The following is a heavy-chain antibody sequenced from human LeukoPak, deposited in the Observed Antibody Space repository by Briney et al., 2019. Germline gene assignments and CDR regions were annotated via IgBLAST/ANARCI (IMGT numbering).Heavy chain of an antibody. CDR1: GFTFSSYA. J-gene: IGHJ4*02. V-gene: IGHV3-23*01. CDR2: ISGSGGST. Sequence: GGSLRLSCAASGFTFSSYAMSWVRQAPGNGLEWVSAISGSGGSTYYADSVKGRFTISRDNSKNTLYLQMNSLRAEDTAVYYCAKTKCSGGSCTTRYFDYWGQGTLVTVSS. D-gene: IGHD2-15*01. CDR3: AKTKCSGGSCTTRYFDY.